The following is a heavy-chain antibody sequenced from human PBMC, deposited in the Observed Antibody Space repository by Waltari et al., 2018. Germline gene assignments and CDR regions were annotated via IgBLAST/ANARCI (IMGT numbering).Heavy chain of an antibody. CDR2: INQDGSGE. V-gene: IGHV3-7*04. J-gene: IGHJ4*02. CDR3: QRGDY. Sequence: EVQLVESGGGLVQPGGSLRLSCAASGFTFSKCWRSWARQAPGKGRERVANINQDGSGEYYVDSVKGRFTISRDNAKNSLYLQMNSLRAEDTAVYYCQRGDYWGQGTLVTVSS. CDR1: GFTFSKCW.